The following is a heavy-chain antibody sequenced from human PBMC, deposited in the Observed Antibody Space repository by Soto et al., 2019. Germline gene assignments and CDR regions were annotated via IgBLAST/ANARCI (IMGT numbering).Heavy chain of an antibody. CDR3: ATGGYCSSTSCYVLGY. D-gene: IGHD2-2*01. V-gene: IGHV1-18*01. J-gene: IGHJ4*02. CDR1: GYTFTSYG. Sequence: ASVKVSCKASGYTFTSYGISWVRQAPGQGLEWMGWISAYNGNTNYAQKLQGRVTMTTDTSTSTAYMELRSLRSGDTAVYYCATGGYCSSTSCYVLGYWGQGTLVTVSS. CDR2: ISAYNGNT.